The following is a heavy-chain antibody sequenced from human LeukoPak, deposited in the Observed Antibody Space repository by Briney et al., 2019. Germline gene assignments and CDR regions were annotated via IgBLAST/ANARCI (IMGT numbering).Heavy chain of an antibody. J-gene: IGHJ3*02. V-gene: IGHV3-23*01. CDR2: TSGSGGSI. CDR1: GFTFSSYA. D-gene: IGHD1-1*01. CDR3: AKGVGLWRPDGAFDI. Sequence: TGGSLRLSCAASGFTFSSYAMSWVRQAPGKGLEWVSATSGSGGSIYYGDSVKGRFTISRDNSKNTLYLQMNSLRVEDTAVYYCAKGVGLWRPDGAFDIWGQGTMVTVSS.